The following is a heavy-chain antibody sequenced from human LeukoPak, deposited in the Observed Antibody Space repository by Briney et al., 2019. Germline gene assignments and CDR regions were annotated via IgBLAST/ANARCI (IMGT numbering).Heavy chain of an antibody. V-gene: IGHV1-24*01. D-gene: IGHD3-22*01. Sequence: ASVKVSCKVSGYTLTELSMHWVRQAPGKGLEWMGGFDPEDGETIYAQKFQGRVTMTEDTSTDTAYMELSSLRSEDTAVYYCARAETYYYDSSGYTIDAFDIWGQGTMVTVSS. CDR3: ARAETYYYDSSGYTIDAFDI. J-gene: IGHJ3*02. CDR2: FDPEDGET. CDR1: GYTLTELS.